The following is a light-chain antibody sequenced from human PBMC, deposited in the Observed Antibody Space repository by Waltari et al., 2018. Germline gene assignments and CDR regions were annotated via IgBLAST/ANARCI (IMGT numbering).Light chain of an antibody. CDR2: DTS. CDR3: QQRSNWPPT. V-gene: IGKV3-11*01. Sequence: EIVLTQSPGTLSLSPGERATLSCRASQSVSNMLAWYQQKPGQAPRLLIYDTSNRATGIPARFSGRGSWTDFTLTISSLEAEDFAVYYCQQRSNWPPTFGQGTKVEI. J-gene: IGKJ1*01. CDR1: QSVSNM.